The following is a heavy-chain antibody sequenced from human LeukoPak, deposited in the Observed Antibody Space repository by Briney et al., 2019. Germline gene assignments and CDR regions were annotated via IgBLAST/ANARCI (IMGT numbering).Heavy chain of an antibody. V-gene: IGHV3-23*01. Sequence: PGGSLRLSCAASGFTFGNYPMSRVRQAPGKGLEWVSVVSANGISTLYADSVKGRFTISRDNPMNTLYLQMSSLRAEDTAVYYCAKDRGYTTGRDFDYWGQGALVTVSS. CDR2: VSANGIST. J-gene: IGHJ4*02. CDR3: AKDRGYTTGRDFDY. D-gene: IGHD3-10*01. CDR1: GFTFGNYP.